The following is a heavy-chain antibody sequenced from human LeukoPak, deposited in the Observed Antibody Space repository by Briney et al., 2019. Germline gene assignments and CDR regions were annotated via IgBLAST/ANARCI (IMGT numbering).Heavy chain of an antibody. CDR2: ISTDGYTT. D-gene: IGHD2-15*01. J-gene: IGHJ4*02. Sequence: GGSMRLSCAASGLAFSAYKMHWVRQAPRKGLVWVSRISTDGYTTDYADFVQGRFTASRDNTKNTWPLEMNSLRAEDTAVYYCVVGGSPGYWGQGTLVTVSS. CDR3: VVGGSPGY. V-gene: IGHV3-74*01. CDR1: GLAFSAYK.